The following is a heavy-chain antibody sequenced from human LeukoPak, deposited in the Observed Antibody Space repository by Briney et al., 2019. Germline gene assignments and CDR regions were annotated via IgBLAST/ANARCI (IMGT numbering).Heavy chain of an antibody. V-gene: IGHV4-30-4*08. D-gene: IGHD6-13*01. Sequence: PSQTLSLTCTVSGGSISSGSYWWSWIRQHPEKGLEWIGYVYYSGSTYYNPSLKSRVTISVDTSKNQLSLKLSSVTAADTAVYYCARHWETSSWYVDYWGQGTLVTVSS. J-gene: IGHJ4*02. CDR2: VYYSGST. CDR3: ARHWETSSWYVDY. CDR1: GGSISSGSYW.